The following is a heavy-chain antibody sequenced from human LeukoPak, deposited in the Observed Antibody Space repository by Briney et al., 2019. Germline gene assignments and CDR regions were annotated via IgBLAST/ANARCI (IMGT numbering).Heavy chain of an antibody. CDR3: ARFGSAAEDYYYYGMDV. CDR2: LYYSGST. D-gene: IGHD6-13*01. J-gene: IGHJ6*02. CDR1: GGSISSYY. Sequence: PSETLSRTCTGSGGSISSYYWSWIPQPPGKGLEWIGYLYYSGSTNYNPSIKSRVTISVDTSKNQFSLKLSSVTAADTAVYYCARFGSAAEDYYYYGMDVWGQGTTVTVSS. V-gene: IGHV4-59*01.